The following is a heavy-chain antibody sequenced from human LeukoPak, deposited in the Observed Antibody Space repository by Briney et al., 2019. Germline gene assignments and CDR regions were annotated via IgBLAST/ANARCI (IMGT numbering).Heavy chain of an antibody. D-gene: IGHD3-3*01. CDR2: IYSGGST. J-gene: IGHJ6*02. CDR3: ARDGLLRFLEWLPRYYGMDV. Sequence: GGSLRLSCAASGFTVSSNYMSWVRQAPGKGLEWVSVIYSGGSTYYADSVKGRFAISRDNAKNSLYLQMNSLRAEDTAVYYCARDGLLRFLEWLPRYYGMDVWGQGTTVTVSS. V-gene: IGHV3-53*01. CDR1: GFTVSSNY.